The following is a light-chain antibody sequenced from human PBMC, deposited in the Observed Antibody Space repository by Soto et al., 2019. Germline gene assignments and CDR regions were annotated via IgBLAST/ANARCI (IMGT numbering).Light chain of an antibody. J-gene: IGLJ2*01. Sequence: QSALTQPASVSGSPGQSITISCIGTSSDVGGNNYVSWYQQHPGKAPKLMIYDVSNRPSGASNRFSGSKSGNTASLTISGLQTEDEADYSCSSYTSSSTLVFGGGT. CDR2: DVS. V-gene: IGLV2-14*01. CDR3: SSYTSSSTLV. CDR1: SSDVGGNNY.